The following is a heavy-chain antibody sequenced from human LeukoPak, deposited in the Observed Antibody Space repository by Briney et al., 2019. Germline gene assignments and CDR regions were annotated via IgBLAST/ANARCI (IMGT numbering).Heavy chain of an antibody. Sequence: SETLSLTCTVSGGSISSYYWSWIRQPPGKGLEWIGYIYYSGSTYYNPSLKSRVTISVDTSKNQFSLKLSSVTAADTAVYYCARDGPLQHFDYWGQGTLVTVSS. CDR2: IYYSGST. D-gene: IGHD4-11*01. CDR3: ARDGPLQHFDY. CDR1: GGSISSYY. J-gene: IGHJ4*02. V-gene: IGHV4-59*12.